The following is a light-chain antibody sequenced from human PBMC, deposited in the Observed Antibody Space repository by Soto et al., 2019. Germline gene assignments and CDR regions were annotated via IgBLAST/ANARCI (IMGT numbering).Light chain of an antibody. Sequence: QSVLTQPPSASGTPAQRVTISCSGSSSNIGSNYVYWYQQLPGTAPKLLIYSNNQRPSGVPDRFSGSKSGTSASLAISGLRSEDEADYYCAAWDDSLSVYVVFGGGTQLTVL. CDR1: SSNIGSNY. CDR2: SNN. CDR3: AAWDDSLSVYVV. J-gene: IGLJ2*01. V-gene: IGLV1-47*02.